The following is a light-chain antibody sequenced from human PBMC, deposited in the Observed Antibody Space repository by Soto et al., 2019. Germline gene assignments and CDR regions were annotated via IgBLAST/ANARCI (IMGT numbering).Light chain of an antibody. CDR3: CSYTSDLTPYV. J-gene: IGLJ1*01. V-gene: IGLV2-14*03. CDR2: GVT. Sequence: ALTQPAAVSGSPGQSITISCTGTSSDIGAHDDVSWYQQHPGKVPKLLIYGVTDRPSGISNRFSGSKSGNVASLTISGLQAEDEADYYCCSYTSDLTPYVFGTGTKVTVL. CDR1: SSDIGAHDD.